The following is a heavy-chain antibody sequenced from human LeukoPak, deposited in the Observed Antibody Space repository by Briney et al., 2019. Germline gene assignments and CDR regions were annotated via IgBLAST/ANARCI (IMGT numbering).Heavy chain of an antibody. D-gene: IGHD1-26*01. V-gene: IGHV3-53*04. J-gene: IGHJ4*02. CDR2: IKSDDTT. CDR3: ARALGSPLDY. CDR1: GFTVSRNY. Sequence: GGSLRLSCAASGFTVSRNYMTWVRQTPGKGLEWVSLIKSDDTTYYADSVKGRFTISRPNSKNTLYLQMNSLRPEDTAVYYCARALGSPLDYWGQGTLVTVSS.